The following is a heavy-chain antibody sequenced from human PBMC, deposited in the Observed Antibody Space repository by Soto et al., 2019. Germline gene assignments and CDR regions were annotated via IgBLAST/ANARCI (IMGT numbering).Heavy chain of an antibody. D-gene: IGHD3-10*01. J-gene: IGHJ4*02. CDR2: IKSKTDGGTT. CDR1: GFTFSNAW. V-gene: IGHV3-15*01. CDR3: TTAREYYYGSGSAPYFDY. Sequence: PGWPLRLCCAASGFTFSNAWVSLVRQAPGKGLEWVGRIKSKTDGGTTDYAAPVKGSFTISRDDSKNTLDLQMNRLRTDDTAVYYCTTAREYYYGSGSAPYFDYWGQGTLVTVSS.